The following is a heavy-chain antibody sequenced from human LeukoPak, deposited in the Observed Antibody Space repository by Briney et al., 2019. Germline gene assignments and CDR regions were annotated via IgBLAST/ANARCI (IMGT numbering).Heavy chain of an antibody. V-gene: IGHV4-59*01. CDR2: IYYSGST. D-gene: IGHD5-18*01. J-gene: IGHJ3*02. CDR3: AREGKGTGYSYGPYGAFDI. CDR1: GGSISSYY. Sequence: SETLSLTCTVSGGSISSYYWSWIRQPPGKGLEWIGYIYYSGSTNYNPSLKSRVTISVDTSKNQFSLKLSSVTAADTAVYYCAREGKGTGYSYGPYGAFDIWGQGTMVTVSS.